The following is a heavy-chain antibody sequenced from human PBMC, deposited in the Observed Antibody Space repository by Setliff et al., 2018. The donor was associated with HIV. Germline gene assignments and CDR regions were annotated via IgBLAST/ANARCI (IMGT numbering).Heavy chain of an antibody. J-gene: IGHJ4*02. CDR3: GRDATREGDFDF. CDR2: INEDGSET. Sequence: HPGGSLRLSCATSGFTFSNFWMTWVRQAPGKGLEWVANINEDGSETFYVDSVKGRFTMSRDNAKNLVCLEMNSLKVEDTAVYYCGRDATREGDFDFWGQGTLVTVSS. D-gene: IGHD1-26*01. CDR1: GFTFSNFW. V-gene: IGHV3-7*01.